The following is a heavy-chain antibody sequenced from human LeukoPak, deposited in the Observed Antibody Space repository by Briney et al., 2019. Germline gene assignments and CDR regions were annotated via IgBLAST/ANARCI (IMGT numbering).Heavy chain of an antibody. Sequence: GGSLRLSCAASGFTFTNYWMSWVRQAPGKGLEWVATIKQDGSQKYYVDSVKGRFTISRDNAKNSLYLQMSSLRGEDTAVYYCAKFWDYWGQGTLVTVSS. CDR3: AKFWDY. CDR1: GFTFTNYW. CDR2: IKQDGSQK. V-gene: IGHV3-7*03. J-gene: IGHJ4*02.